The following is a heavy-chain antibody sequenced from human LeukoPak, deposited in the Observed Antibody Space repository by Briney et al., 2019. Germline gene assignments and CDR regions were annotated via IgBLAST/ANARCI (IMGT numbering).Heavy chain of an antibody. CDR1: GGSISSGDYY. D-gene: IGHD3-10*01. Sequence: SETLSLTCTVSGGSISSGDYYWSWIRQPPGKGLEWIGYIYYSGSTYYNPSLKSRVTISVDTSKNQFSLKLNSVTAADTAVYYCARGRGYGSGSRFDYWGQGTLVTVSS. CDR2: IYYSGST. V-gene: IGHV4-30-4*01. CDR3: ARGRGYGSGSRFDY. J-gene: IGHJ4*02.